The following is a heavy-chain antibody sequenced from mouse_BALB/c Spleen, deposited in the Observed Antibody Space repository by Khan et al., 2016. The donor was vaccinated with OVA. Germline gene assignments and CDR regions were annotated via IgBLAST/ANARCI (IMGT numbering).Heavy chain of an antibody. Sequence: QVQLQQSGPELVRPGVSVKISCKGSGYTFTGYGMHWVRQSPAKSLEWIGVITTYSGDTNYNQKFKGKATMTVAKYSSTAYLELASLTSEDSAVFSCARWKLRLDYWGEGTSVTVSS. V-gene: IGHV1S137*01. D-gene: IGHD1-1*02. CDR3: ARWKLRLDY. J-gene: IGHJ4*01. CDR2: ITTYSGDT. CDR1: GYTFTGYG.